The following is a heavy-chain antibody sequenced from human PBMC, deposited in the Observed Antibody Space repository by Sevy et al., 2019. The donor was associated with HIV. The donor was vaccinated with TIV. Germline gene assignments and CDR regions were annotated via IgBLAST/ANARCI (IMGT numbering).Heavy chain of an antibody. CDR2: INPNSGGT. D-gene: IGHD3-22*01. CDR1: GYTFTGYY. Sequence: ASVKVSCKASGYTFTGYYMHWVRQAPGQGLEWKGWINPNSGGTNYAQKFQGRVTMTRDTSISTAYMELSRLRSDDTAVYYWARGFYYYDSSGYYWPWGQGTLVTVSS. V-gene: IGHV1-2*02. CDR3: ARGFYYYDSSGYYWP. J-gene: IGHJ5*02.